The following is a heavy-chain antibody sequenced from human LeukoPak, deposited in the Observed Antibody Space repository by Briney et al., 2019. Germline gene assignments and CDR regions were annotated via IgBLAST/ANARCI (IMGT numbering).Heavy chain of an antibody. CDR2: IWYDGTNK. CDR3: AKDRGSYSTTADS. V-gene: IGHV3-33*06. D-gene: IGHD1-26*01. J-gene: IGHJ5*01. CDR1: GFTFSDYG. Sequence: GGSLRLSCAASGFTFSDYGIHWVRQAPGKGLEWVAVIWYDGTNKYYGDSVKGRFTISRDNSKNTLYLQMDSLRAEDTAVYYCAKDRGSYSTTADSWGQGTLVTVSS.